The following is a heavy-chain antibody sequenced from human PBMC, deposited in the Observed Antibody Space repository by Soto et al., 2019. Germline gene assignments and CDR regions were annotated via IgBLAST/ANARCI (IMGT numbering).Heavy chain of an antibody. CDR2: ISGSGDRT. Sequence: EAKLSESGGDSVQPGGSLRLSCGASGFTFSTHAMSWVRRFPGKGMQWASAISGSGDRTYYADSVKGRFTISRDNSRNMLYLQMNSLSAEDTAIYYCVKDLSGDKCPCMDVWGPGTTVTVSS. V-gene: IGHV3-23*01. CDR3: VKDLSGDKCPCMDV. CDR1: GFTFSTHA. J-gene: IGHJ6*02. D-gene: IGHD3-3*01.